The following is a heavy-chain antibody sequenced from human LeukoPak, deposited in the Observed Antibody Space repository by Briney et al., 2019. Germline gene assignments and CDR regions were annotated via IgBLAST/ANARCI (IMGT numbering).Heavy chain of an antibody. D-gene: IGHD5-12*01. CDR2: IYYSGST. V-gene: IGHV4-59*11. CDR3: ARDIISEYSGSHSHFDP. Sequence: SETLSLTCTVSGGSISSQYWSWIRQPPGKGLEWIGYIYYSGSTSYNPSLKSRVTISVDTSKNQFSLRLSSVTAADTAVYYCARDIISEYSGSHSHFDPWGQGTLVTVSS. CDR1: GGSISSQY. J-gene: IGHJ5*02.